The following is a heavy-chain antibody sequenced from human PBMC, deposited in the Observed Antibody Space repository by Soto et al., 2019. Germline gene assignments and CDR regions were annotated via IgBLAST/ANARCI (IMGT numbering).Heavy chain of an antibody. CDR3: ARLTVLAATPAP. Sequence: GESLKISCTGSGYSFTSYWIAWVRQMPGKGLEWMGIIYPADSDTRYSPSFQGQVTISVDRPISTAYLQWSSLKTSDTAMYYCARLTVLAATPAPRGQGTLVTVSP. J-gene: IGHJ5*02. CDR2: IYPADSDT. V-gene: IGHV5-51*01. D-gene: IGHD2-2*02. CDR1: GYSFTSYW.